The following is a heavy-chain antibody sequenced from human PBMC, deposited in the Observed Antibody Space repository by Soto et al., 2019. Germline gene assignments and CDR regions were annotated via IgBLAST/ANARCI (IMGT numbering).Heavy chain of an antibody. J-gene: IGHJ4*02. CDR3: ARDWSRYFDSSGLMWFY. CDR1: GYTFNYYG. V-gene: IGHV1-18*04. D-gene: IGHD3-22*01. Sequence: ASVKVSCKASGYTFNYYGISWVRQAPGQGLEWVGWISAHNGDTKYAQNLQGRLTLTTDTSTSTAYMELTSLTSDDTAVYYCARDWSRYFDSSGLMWFYWGQGTLVTISS. CDR2: ISAHNGDT.